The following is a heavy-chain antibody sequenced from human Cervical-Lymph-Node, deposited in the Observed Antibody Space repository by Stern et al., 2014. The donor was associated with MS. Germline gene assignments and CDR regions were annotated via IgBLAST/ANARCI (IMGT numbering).Heavy chain of an antibody. CDR1: GGSISSGGYS. CDR2: IYPSGST. Sequence: VQLVESGSGLVKPSQTLSLTCAVSGGSISSGGYSWSWIRQPPGKGLEWIGHIYPSGSTYYNPSLKSRVTISVDRSKTQFSLKLSSVTAADTAVYYCARSSTVTPNAFDIWGQGTMVTVSS. D-gene: IGHD4-17*01. CDR3: ARSSTVTPNAFDI. V-gene: IGHV4-30-2*01. J-gene: IGHJ3*02.